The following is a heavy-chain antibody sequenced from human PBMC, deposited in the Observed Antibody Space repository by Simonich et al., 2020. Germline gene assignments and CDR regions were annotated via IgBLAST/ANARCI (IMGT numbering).Heavy chain of an antibody. J-gene: IGHJ3*02. CDR3: ARVGGPDAFDI. CDR1: GGSFSGYY. D-gene: IGHD1-26*01. V-gene: IGHV4-34*01. CDR2: INHSGRT. Sequence: QVQLQQLGAGLLKPSEILSLTCAVYGGSFSGYYWSWIRQPPGEVLEWIGEINHSGRTNYNPSLKSRVTISVYTSKNQFSLKLSSVTAADTAVYYCARVGGPDAFDIWGQGTMVTVSS.